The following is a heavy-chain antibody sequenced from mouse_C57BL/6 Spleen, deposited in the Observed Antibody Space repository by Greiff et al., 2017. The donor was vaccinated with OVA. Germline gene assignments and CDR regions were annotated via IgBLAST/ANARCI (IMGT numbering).Heavy chain of an antibody. J-gene: IGHJ4*01. CDR2: IWSGGST. CDR3: ARPLTGTHYAMDY. D-gene: IGHD4-1*01. CDR1: GFSLTSYG. Sequence: QVQLQQPGPGLVQPSQSLSITCTASGFSLTSYGVHWVRQSPGKGLEWLGVIWSGGSTDYNAAFISRLSISKDNSKSQVFFKMNSLQADDTAIYYCARPLTGTHYAMDYWGQGTSVTVSS. V-gene: IGHV2-2*01.